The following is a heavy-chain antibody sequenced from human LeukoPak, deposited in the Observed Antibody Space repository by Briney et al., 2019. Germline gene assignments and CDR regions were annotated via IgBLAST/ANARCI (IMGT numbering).Heavy chain of an antibody. V-gene: IGHV3-74*01. D-gene: IGHD2-2*01. CDR1: GFTFSTYW. CDR2: IYIDGSST. J-gene: IGHJ3*02. Sequence: GGSLRLSCAASGFTFSTYWMHWVRQAPGKGLVWVSRIYIDGSSTNYADSVKGRFTMSRDNAKNTLYLQMNSLTAEDTAVYYCALPYCSSTSCRDAFDIWGQGTMVTVSS. CDR3: ALPYCSSTSCRDAFDI.